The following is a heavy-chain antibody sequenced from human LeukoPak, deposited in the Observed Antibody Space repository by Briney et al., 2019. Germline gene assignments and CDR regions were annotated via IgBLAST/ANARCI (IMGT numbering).Heavy chain of an antibody. Sequence: PSQTLSLTCTVSGASISSGDYYWSWIRQPPGKGLEWIGSIYYSGSTFHYNPSLKSRVAISIDTSKNQFSLSLSSVTAADTPVYYCASTNCSRPSFLGATWFAPGGQETLVTVSS. CDR1: GASISSGDYY. CDR2: IYYSGST. J-gene: IGHJ5*02. CDR3: ASTNCSRPSFLGATWFAP. V-gene: IGHV4-30-4*08. D-gene: IGHD2-2*01.